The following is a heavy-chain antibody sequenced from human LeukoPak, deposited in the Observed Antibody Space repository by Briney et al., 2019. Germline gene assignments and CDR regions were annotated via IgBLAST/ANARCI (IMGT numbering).Heavy chain of an antibody. CDR2: IWYDGSNK. CDR3: ARDHLGPLYSSSWYYFDY. CDR1: GFTFSSYG. Sequence: GGSLRLSCAASGFTFSSYGMHWVRQAPGKGLEWVAVIWYDGSNKYYADSVKGRFTISRDNSKNTLYLQMNSLRAEDTAVYYCARDHLGPLYSSSWYYFDYWGQGTLVTVSS. D-gene: IGHD6-13*01. J-gene: IGHJ4*02. V-gene: IGHV3-33*01.